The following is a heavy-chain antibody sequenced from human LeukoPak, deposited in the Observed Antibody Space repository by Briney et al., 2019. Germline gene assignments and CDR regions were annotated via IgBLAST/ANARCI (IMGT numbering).Heavy chain of an antibody. Sequence: ASVKVSCKASGYTFTSYGISWVRQAPGQGLEWMGWINPNSGGTNYAQKFQGRVTMTRDTSISTAYMELSRLRSDDTAVYYCAREYEQLAGSYYYYYNGVDVWGQGTTVTVSS. D-gene: IGHD6-13*01. J-gene: IGHJ6*02. V-gene: IGHV1-2*02. CDR3: AREYEQLAGSYYYYYNGVDV. CDR2: INPNSGGT. CDR1: GYTFTSYG.